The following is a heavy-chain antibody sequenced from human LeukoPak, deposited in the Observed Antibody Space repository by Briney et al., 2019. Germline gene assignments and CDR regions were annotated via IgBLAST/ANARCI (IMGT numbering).Heavy chain of an antibody. CDR3: AKGGSSGWILRDWFDP. CDR2: IRYDGSNK. V-gene: IGHV3-30*02. CDR1: GFTFSSYG. D-gene: IGHD6-19*01. J-gene: IGHJ5*02. Sequence: GGSLRLSCAASGFTFSSYGMHWVRQAPGKGLEWVAFIRYDGSNKYYADSVKGRFTISRDNSKNTLYLQMNSLRAEDTAVYYCAKGGSSGWILRDWFDPWGQGTLVTVS.